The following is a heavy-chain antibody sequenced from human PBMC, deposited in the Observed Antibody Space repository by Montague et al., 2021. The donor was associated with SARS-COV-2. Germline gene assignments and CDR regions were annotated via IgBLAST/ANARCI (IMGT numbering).Heavy chain of an antibody. CDR2: IWYDGSNK. Sequence: SLRLSCAASGFTFSSYGMHWVRQAPGKGLEWVAVIWYDGSNKYYADSVKGRFTISRDNSKNTLYLQVNSLRAEDTAVYYCARDSGGNIWFGESPILYYFDYWGQGTPVTVSS. CDR3: ARDSGGNIWFGESPILYYFDY. CDR1: GFTFSSYG. D-gene: IGHD3-10*01. J-gene: IGHJ4*02. V-gene: IGHV3-33*01.